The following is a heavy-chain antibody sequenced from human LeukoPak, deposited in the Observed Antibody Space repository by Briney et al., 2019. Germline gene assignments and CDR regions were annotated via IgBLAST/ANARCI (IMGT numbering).Heavy chain of an antibody. D-gene: IGHD3-22*01. CDR3: AREIYRYGYYIPDAFDI. CDR1: GGSISGYY. V-gene: IGHV4-4*07. Sequence: SETLSLTCTVSGGSISGYYWTWIRQPAGKGLAWIGRIYTSGSTNYNPSLKSRVTMSVDTSKNLFSLRLSSVTAADTAVYYCAREIYRYGYYIPDAFDIWGQGTMVTVSS. J-gene: IGHJ3*02. CDR2: IYTSGST.